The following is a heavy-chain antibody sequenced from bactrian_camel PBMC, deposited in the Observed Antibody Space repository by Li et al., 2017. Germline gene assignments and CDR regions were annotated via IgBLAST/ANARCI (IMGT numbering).Heavy chain of an antibody. CDR3: AADCDPRLWKASRYKY. CDR2: ITLETGNT. J-gene: IGHJ4*01. V-gene: IGHV3-3*01. Sequence: HVQLVESGGGSVQAGESLRLSCAASAATGGPFYMAYFRQAPGKEREGVATITLETGNTDYADSVKGRFTISEDYAKSAVSLQMNNLKSEDTALYICAADCDPRLWKASRYKYWGQGTQVTVS. CDR1: AATGGPFY. D-gene: IGHD3*01.